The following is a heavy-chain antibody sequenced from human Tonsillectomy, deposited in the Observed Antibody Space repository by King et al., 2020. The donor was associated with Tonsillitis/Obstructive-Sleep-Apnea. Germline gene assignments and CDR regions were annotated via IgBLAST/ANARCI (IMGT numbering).Heavy chain of an antibody. V-gene: IGHV1-46*01. Sequence: VQLVESGAEVKKPGASVKVSCKASGYTFTTYYIHWVRQAPGQGLEWMGIINPGTDSINYAQKFQGRITMTRDTSTSTVYMELISLRSEDAAVYYCARSYYWYMDVWGKGTPVTVSS. CDR1: GYTFTTYY. CDR3: ARSYYWYMDV. J-gene: IGHJ6*03. CDR2: INPGTDSI.